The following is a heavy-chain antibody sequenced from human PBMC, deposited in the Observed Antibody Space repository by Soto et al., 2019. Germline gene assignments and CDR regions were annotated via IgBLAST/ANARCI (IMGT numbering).Heavy chain of an antibody. D-gene: IGHD3-3*01. Sequence: EVQLVETGGGLIQPGGSLRLSCAASGFTVSSNYMSWVRQAPGKGLEWVSVIYSGGSTYYADSVKGRFTIARDKSKNTLYLKMNSLRAEDTAVYYCARAPTITIFGVVIGYGMDVWGQGTRSPSP. V-gene: IGHV3-53*02. J-gene: IGHJ6*02. CDR2: IYSGGST. CDR1: GFTVSSNY. CDR3: ARAPTITIFGVVIGYGMDV.